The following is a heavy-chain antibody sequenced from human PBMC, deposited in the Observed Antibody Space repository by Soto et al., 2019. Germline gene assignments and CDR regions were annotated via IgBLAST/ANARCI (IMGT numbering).Heavy chain of an antibody. D-gene: IGHD3-9*01. CDR2: INPNSGGT. V-gene: IGHV1-2*04. CDR1: GYTFTGYY. CDR3: ARDIVNYDILTGYPYYYYYGMDV. Sequence: ASVKVSCKASGYTFTGYYMHWVRQAPGQGLEWMGWINPNSGGTNYAQKFQGWVTMTRDTSISTAYMELSRLRSDDTAVYYCARDIVNYDILTGYPYYYYYGMDVWGQGTTVTVSS. J-gene: IGHJ6*02.